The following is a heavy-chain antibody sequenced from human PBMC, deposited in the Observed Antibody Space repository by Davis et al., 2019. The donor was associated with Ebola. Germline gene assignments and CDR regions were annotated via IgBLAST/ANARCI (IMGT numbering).Heavy chain of an antibody. D-gene: IGHD3-10*01. J-gene: IGHJ3*02. V-gene: IGHV3-33*01. CDR1: GFTFSSYG. CDR3: ARDVWFGELRSAALDI. Sequence: PGGSLRPSCAASGFTFSSYGMHWVRQAPGKGLEWLAVIWHDGSNEKYADSVKGRFTMSRDNSKNTLYLEMNSLTAEDTAVYFCARDVWFGELRSAALDIWGQGTMVTVSS. CDR2: IWHDGSNE.